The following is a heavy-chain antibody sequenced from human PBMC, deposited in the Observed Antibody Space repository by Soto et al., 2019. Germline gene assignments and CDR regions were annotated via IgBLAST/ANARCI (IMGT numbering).Heavy chain of an antibody. D-gene: IGHD3-3*01. J-gene: IGHJ4*02. V-gene: IGHV4-30-4*01. CDR2: IYYSGST. CDR1: GGSISSGDYY. Sequence: SETLSLTCTVSGGSISSGDYYWSWIRQPPGKGLEWIGYIYYSGSTYYNPSLKSRVTISVDTSKNQFSLKLSSVTAADTAVYYCARSIFGVVSPFDYWGQGTLVTVPQ. CDR3: ARSIFGVVSPFDY.